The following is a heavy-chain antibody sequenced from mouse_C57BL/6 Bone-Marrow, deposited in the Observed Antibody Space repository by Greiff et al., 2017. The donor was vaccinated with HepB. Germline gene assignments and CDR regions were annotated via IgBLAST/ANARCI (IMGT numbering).Heavy chain of an antibody. V-gene: IGHV1-18*01. CDR3: ARLLRSLYAMDY. CDR2: INPNNGGT. CDR1: GYTFTDYN. J-gene: IGHJ4*01. Sequence: EVQLQQSGPELVKPGASVKIPCKASGYTFTDYNMDWVKQSHGKSLEWIGDINPNNGGTIYNQKFKGKATLTVDKSSSTAYMELRSLTSEDTAVYYCARLLRSLYAMDYWGQGTSVTVSS. D-gene: IGHD1-1*01.